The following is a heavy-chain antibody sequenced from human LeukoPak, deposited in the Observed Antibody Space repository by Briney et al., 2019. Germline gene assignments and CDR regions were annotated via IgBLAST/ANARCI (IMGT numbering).Heavy chain of an antibody. CDR2: INHSGST. D-gene: IGHD2-21*01. V-gene: IGHV4-34*01. J-gene: IGHJ6*03. CDR1: GGSFSGYY. Sequence: SETLSLTCAVYGGSFSGYYWSWIRQPPGKGLEWIGEINHSGSTNYNPSLKSRVTISVDTSKNQFSLKLSSVTAADTAVYYCARVVVYYYYYYMDVWGKGTTVTVSS. CDR3: ARVVVYYYYYYMDV.